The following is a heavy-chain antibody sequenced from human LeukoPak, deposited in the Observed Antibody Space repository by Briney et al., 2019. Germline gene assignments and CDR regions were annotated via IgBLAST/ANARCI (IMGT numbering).Heavy chain of an antibody. CDR3: ARGRFFYGWGIDV. Sequence: GGSLRLSCAASGFTFSDFGMNWVRQAPGKGLEWVAFIKGDETEKHYVDSLKGRCTISRDNAENSLSLQMNSLTVEDTAVYFCARGRFFYGWGIDVWGQGTTVIVSS. V-gene: IGHV3-7*01. D-gene: IGHD2/OR15-2a*01. J-gene: IGHJ6*02. CDR2: IKGDETEK. CDR1: GFTFSDFG.